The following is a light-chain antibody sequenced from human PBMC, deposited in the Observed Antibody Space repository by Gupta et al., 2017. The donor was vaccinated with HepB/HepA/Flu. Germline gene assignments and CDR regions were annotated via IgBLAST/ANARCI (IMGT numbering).Light chain of an antibody. CDR2: WAA. Sequence: DTVLTQPPHPLPLSLGEEPTFTCTPSQSVLYSCNNKNYLAWYQQKPGQPPKLLIYWAATREAGVPDRFSGSGSGTDFTLTISSRHAEDVAVYFCQQYCNNRLTFGPGTKVEIK. CDR3: QQYCNNRLT. V-gene: IGKV4-1*01. CDR1: QSVLYSCNNKNY. J-gene: IGKJ3*01.